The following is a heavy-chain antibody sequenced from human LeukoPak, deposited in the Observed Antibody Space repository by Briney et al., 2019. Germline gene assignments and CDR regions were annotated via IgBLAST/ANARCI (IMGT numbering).Heavy chain of an antibody. J-gene: IGHJ4*02. CDR1: EFSFSTHA. Sequence: GGSLRLSCSASEFSFSTHALHWVRQAPGKGLEWVTIISYDGTNKYYADSVKSRFTISRDNSKNTLYLQINSLRAEDTAVYYCAKWGDYDVLTGYYVSDYWGQGTLVTVSS. D-gene: IGHD3-9*01. CDR2: ISYDGTNK. CDR3: AKWGDYDVLTGYYVSDY. V-gene: IGHV3-30*04.